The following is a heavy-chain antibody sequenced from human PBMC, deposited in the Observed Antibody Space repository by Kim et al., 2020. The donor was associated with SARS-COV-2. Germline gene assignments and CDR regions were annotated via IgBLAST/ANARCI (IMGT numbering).Heavy chain of an antibody. V-gene: IGHV4-39*01. CDR2: LYYGGST. D-gene: IGHD3-10*01. J-gene: IGHJ4*02. CDR1: GGSISSRSYY. Sequence: SETLSITCTVSGGSISSRSYYWGWIRQPPGKGLEWIGSLYYGGSTYYNPSLRSRVTISVDTSKNQFSLKLSSVTAADTAVYYCARHAYYFGSGSYTSQFDYWGQGTLVTVSS. CDR3: ARHAYYFGSGSYTSQFDY.